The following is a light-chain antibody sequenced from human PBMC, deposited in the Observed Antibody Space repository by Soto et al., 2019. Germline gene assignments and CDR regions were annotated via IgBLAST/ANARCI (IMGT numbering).Light chain of an antibody. CDR2: DAS. J-gene: IGKJ4*01. CDR1: QSISSY. V-gene: IGKV3-11*01. CDR3: QQRSDWPLLT. Sequence: EIVLTQSPATLSLSPGERATLSCRASQSISSYLAWYQQKPGQAPRLLIYDASNRATGIPARFSGSGSGTDFTLPISSLEPDDFAVYYCQQRSDWPLLTFGGGTKVEIK.